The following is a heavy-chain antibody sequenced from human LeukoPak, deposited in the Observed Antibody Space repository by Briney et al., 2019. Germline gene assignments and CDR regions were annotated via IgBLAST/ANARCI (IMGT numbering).Heavy chain of an antibody. D-gene: IGHD5-18*01. V-gene: IGHV3-74*01. CDR2: INSDGGST. CDR1: GFTFSSYW. CDR3: ANSLTVDTAMVRYDAFDI. Sequence: GGSLRLSCVASGFTFSSYWIHWVRQAPGKGLVWVSRINSDGGSTDYADSVKGRFTISRDNAKNTLYLQMNSLRAEDTAVYYCANSLTVDTAMVRYDAFDILGQRTMVTVSS. J-gene: IGHJ3*02.